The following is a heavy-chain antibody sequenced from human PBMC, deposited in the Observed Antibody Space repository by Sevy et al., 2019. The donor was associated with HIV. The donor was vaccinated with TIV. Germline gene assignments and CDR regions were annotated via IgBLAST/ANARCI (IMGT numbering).Heavy chain of an antibody. V-gene: IGHV1-18*01. CDR1: GYTFTSYG. D-gene: IGHD3-22*01. Sequence: ASGKLSCKASGYTFTSYGISWVRQAPGQGLEWTGWISAYNGNTNYAQKLQGRVTMTTDTSTSTAYMELRSLRSDDTAAYYCARQATYYYDSSRYHTDFDYWGQGTQVSVSS. CDR3: ARQATYYYDSSRYHTDFDY. CDR2: ISAYNGNT. J-gene: IGHJ4*02.